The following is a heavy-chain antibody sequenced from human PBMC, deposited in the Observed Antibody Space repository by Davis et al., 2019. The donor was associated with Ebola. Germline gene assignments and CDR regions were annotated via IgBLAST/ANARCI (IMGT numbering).Heavy chain of an antibody. D-gene: IGHD6-19*01. CDR2: IYSGGST. V-gene: IGHV3-66*01. Sequence: GESLKISFAASGFTVSSYYMSWVRQAPGKGLEWVSVIYSGGSTYYADSVKGRFTISRDNSKNTLYLQMSSLRAEDTAVYYCVKDLYSSGWYGDYWGQGTLVTVSS. CDR1: GFTVSSYY. J-gene: IGHJ4*02. CDR3: VKDLYSSGWYGDY.